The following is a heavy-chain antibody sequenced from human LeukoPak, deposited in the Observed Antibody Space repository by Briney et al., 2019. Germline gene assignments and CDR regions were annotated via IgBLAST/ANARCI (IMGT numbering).Heavy chain of an antibody. CDR1: GYTFTGYY. CDR2: INPNSGGT. V-gene: IGHV1-2*02. J-gene: IGHJ5*02. CDR3: ARADIVVVVAPNWFDT. D-gene: IGHD2-15*01. Sequence: ASVNVTCKASGYTFTGYYMHWVRQAPGQGLEWMGWINPNSGGTNYAQKFQGRVTMTRDTSISTAYMELSRLRSDDTAVYYCARADIVVVVAPNWFDTWGQGTLCTVSS.